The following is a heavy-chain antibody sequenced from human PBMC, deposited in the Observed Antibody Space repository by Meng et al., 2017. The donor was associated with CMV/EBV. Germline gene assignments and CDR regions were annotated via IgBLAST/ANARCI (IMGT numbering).Heavy chain of an antibody. CDR1: GGSISSGGYY. Sequence: CTVSGGSISSGGYYWSWIRQHPGKGLEWIGYIYYSGSTYYNPSLKSRVTISVDTSKNQFSLKLSSVTAADTAVYYCAREGETNWFDPWGQRTLVTVSS. V-gene: IGHV4-31*03. J-gene: IGHJ5*02. D-gene: IGHD2-8*01. CDR2: IYYSGST. CDR3: AREGETNWFDP.